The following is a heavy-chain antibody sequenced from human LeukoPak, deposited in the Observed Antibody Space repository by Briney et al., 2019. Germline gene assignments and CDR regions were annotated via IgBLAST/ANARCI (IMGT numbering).Heavy chain of an antibody. Sequence: VASVKVSCKASGYTFTGYYMHWVRQAPGQGREWMGWINPNSGGTNYAQKFQGRVTMTRDTSISTAYMELSRLRSDDTAVYYCARVVYDYVWGSYRYSRDAFDIWGQGTMVTVSS. V-gene: IGHV1-2*02. D-gene: IGHD3-16*02. CDR3: ARVVYDYVWGSYRYSRDAFDI. CDR1: GYTFTGYY. J-gene: IGHJ3*02. CDR2: INPNSGGT.